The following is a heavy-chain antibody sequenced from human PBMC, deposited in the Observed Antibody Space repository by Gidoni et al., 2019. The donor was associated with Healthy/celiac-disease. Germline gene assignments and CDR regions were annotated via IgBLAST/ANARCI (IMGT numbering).Heavy chain of an antibody. CDR1: GFTFSSYA. CDR3: ARDLGCSSTSCYFYYYYGMDV. V-gene: IGHV3-30-3*01. J-gene: IGHJ6*02. Sequence: QVQLVESGGGVVQPGRSLSLSCAASGFTFSSYAMHWVRQAPGKGLEWVAVISYDGSNKYYADSVKGRFTISRDNSKNTLYLQMNSLRAEDTAVYYCARDLGCSSTSCYFYYYYGMDVWGQGTTVTVSS. CDR2: ISYDGSNK. D-gene: IGHD2-2*01.